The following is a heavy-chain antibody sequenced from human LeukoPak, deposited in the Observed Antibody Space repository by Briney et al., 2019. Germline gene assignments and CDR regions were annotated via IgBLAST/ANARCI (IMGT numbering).Heavy chain of an antibody. J-gene: IGHJ3*02. CDR3: AGDLGGWELARGRAFDI. CDR1: GFTFSSYS. V-gene: IGHV3-21*01. CDR2: ISSSSSYI. D-gene: IGHD1-26*01. Sequence: GGSLRPSCAASGFTFSSYSMNWVRQAPGKGLEWVSSISSSSSYIYYADSVKGRFTISRDNAKNSLYLQMNSLRAEDTAVYYCAGDLGGWELARGRAFDIWGQGTMVTVSS.